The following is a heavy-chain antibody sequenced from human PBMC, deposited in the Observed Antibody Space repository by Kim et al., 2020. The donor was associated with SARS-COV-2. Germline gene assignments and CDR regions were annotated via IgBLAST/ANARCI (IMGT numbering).Heavy chain of an antibody. CDR1: GGSISSSNW. J-gene: IGHJ5*02. Sequence: SETLSLTCAVSGGSISSSNWWSWVRQPPGKGLEWIGEIYHSGSTNYNPSLKSRVTISVDKSKNQFSLKLSSVTAADTAVYYCARLSSGYYGWFDPWGQGTLVTVSS. D-gene: IGHD3-22*01. V-gene: IGHV4-4*02. CDR3: ARLSSGYYGWFDP. CDR2: IYHSGST.